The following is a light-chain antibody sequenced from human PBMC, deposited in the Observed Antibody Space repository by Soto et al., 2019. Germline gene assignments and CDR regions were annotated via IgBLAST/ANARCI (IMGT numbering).Light chain of an antibody. V-gene: IGLV2-23*01. J-gene: IGLJ1*01. CDR2: EGS. CDR3: CSYAGSSTFV. Sequence: QSVLTQPASVSGSPGQSITISCTGTSSDVGSYNLVSWYQQHPGKAPKRMIYEGSKRPSGVSNRFSGSKSGNTASLTISGLQAEDEADYYCCSYAGSSTFVFGTGTKVT. CDR1: SSDVGSYNL.